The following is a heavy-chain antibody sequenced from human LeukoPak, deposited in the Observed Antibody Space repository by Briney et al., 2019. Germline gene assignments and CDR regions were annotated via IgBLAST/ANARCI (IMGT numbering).Heavy chain of an antibody. D-gene: IGHD4-17*01. CDR2: ISGSGDST. CDR3: AKGDYGDPNFDY. J-gene: IGHJ4*02. V-gene: IGHV3-23*01. CDR1: GFSFSDYY. Sequence: GGSLRLSCAASGFSFSDYYMSWVRQAPGEGLEWVSVISGSGDSTFYADSVKGRFTISRDNSKNTLYLQMNSLRAEDTAVYYCAKGDYGDPNFDYWGQGTLVTVSS.